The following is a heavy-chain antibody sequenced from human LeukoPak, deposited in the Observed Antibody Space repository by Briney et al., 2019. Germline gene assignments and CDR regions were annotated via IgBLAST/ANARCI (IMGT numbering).Heavy chain of an antibody. V-gene: IGHV1-69*05. CDR3: ARDTVLYGDDAFDI. D-gene: IGHD4-17*01. CDR1: GGTFSSYA. Sequence: SVKVSCKASGGTFSSYAISWVRQAPGQGLEWMGRIIPIFGTANYAQKFQGRDTITTDESTSTAYMELSSLRSEDTAVYYCARDTVLYGDDAFDIWGQGTMVTVSS. J-gene: IGHJ3*02. CDR2: IIPIFGTA.